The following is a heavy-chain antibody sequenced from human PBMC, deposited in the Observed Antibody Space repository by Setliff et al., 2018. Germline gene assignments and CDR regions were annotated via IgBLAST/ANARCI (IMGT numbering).Heavy chain of an antibody. J-gene: IGHJ4*02. CDR1: GYTFSNYA. D-gene: IGHD5-18*01. Sequence: RASVKVSCKASGYTFSNYAFAWVRQAPGQGLEWVGWINVYNGDTNYAQKFQGRVTLTTDTSTSTAYMELRSLTSDDSAFYYCSRAPSVELVTIRTNSWFTYWGQGTLVTVSS. V-gene: IGHV1-18*01. CDR2: INVYNGDT. CDR3: SRAPSVELVTIRTNSWFTY.